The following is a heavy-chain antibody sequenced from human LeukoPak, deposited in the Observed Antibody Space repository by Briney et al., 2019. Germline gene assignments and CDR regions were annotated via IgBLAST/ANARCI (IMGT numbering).Heavy chain of an antibody. Sequence: GGSLRLSCAASGFTFSSYVMSWVRQAPGKGPEWDSAISPNGDATYYADSAKGRFTISRDYSKNTLYLQMNSLRADDAAVYSCAKDLFSGAWYWRGFDYWGQGTLVTVSS. CDR1: GFTFSSYV. D-gene: IGHD6-19*01. J-gene: IGHJ4*02. CDR2: ISPNGDAT. V-gene: IGHV3-23*01. CDR3: AKDLFSGAWYWRGFDY.